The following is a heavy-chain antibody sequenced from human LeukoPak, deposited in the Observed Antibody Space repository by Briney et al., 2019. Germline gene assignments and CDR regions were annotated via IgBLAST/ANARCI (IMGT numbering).Heavy chain of an antibody. Sequence: SETLSLTCTVSGGSISSYYWGWIRQPPGKGLEWIGSIYHSGSTYYNPSLKSRVTISVDTSKNQFSLKLSSVTAADTAVYYCARHPFDYGGNFDAFDIWGQGTMVTVSS. V-gene: IGHV4-38-2*02. CDR3: ARHPFDYGGNFDAFDI. J-gene: IGHJ3*02. CDR2: IYHSGST. D-gene: IGHD4-23*01. CDR1: GGSISSYY.